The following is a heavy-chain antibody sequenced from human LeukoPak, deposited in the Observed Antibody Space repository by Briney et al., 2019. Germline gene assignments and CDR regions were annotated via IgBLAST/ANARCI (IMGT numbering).Heavy chain of an antibody. D-gene: IGHD6-19*01. Sequence: GGSLRLSCAASGFTFSNVWMSWVRQAPGKGLEWVGRIKAKTDGGTPDYAAPVKGRFTISRDDSKNTLYLQMNSLKTEDTGVYFCTSEDRYSRGWYGSSDIWGQGTMVTVSS. CDR3: TSEDRYSRGWYGSSDI. J-gene: IGHJ3*02. CDR1: GFTFSNVW. CDR2: IKAKTDGGTP. V-gene: IGHV3-15*01.